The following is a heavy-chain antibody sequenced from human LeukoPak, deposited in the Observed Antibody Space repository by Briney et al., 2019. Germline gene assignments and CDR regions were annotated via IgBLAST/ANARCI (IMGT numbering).Heavy chain of an antibody. V-gene: IGHV4-61*02. CDR3: AREGEDCSSTSCYRWFDP. CDR2: IYTSGST. CDR1: GGSISSGSYY. J-gene: IGHJ5*02. Sequence: SETLFLTCTVSGGSISSGSYYWSWIRQPAGKGLEWIGRIYTSGSTNYNPSLKSRVTISVDTSKNQFSLKLSSVTAADTAVYYCAREGEDCSSTSCYRWFDPWGQGTLVTVSS. D-gene: IGHD2-2*01.